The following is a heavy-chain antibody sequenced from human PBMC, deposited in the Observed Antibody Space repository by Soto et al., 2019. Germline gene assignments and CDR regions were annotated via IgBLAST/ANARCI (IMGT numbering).Heavy chain of an antibody. V-gene: IGHV1-69*12. J-gene: IGHJ6*02. D-gene: IGHD1-1*01. Sequence: QVQVVQSGAEVKKPGSSVKVSCKASGGTFRTYAISWVRQAPGQGLEWMGGIMPIFGTPDYAQKFQGRVTIXAXXXTXXASMELSSLRSDDTAVYYGARDKDREQGQGIGGNYYYRMDVWGQGTTVTVSS. CDR3: ARDKDREQGQGIGGNYYYRMDV. CDR2: IMPIFGTP. CDR1: GGTFRTYA.